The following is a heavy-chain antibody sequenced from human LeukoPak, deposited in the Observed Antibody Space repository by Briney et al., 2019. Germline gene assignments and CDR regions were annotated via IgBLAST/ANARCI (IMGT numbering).Heavy chain of an antibody. V-gene: IGHV3-23*01. D-gene: IGHD3-16*01. J-gene: IGHJ4*02. CDR2: ISASGDDT. CDR3: AKDTGGTYY. Sequence: PGGSLRLSCAVSGFTFSNHAMNWVRQAPGKGLEWVSIISASGDDTKDANSVKGRFTISRDNSKNTLYLQMNSLRAEDTAVYYCAKDTGGTYYWGQGTLVTVSS. CDR1: GFTFSNHA.